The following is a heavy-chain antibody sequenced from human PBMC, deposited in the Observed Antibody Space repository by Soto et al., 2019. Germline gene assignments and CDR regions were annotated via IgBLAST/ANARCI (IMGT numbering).Heavy chain of an antibody. CDR2: IKRKIEGETT. V-gene: IGHV3-15*07. J-gene: IGHJ4*02. Sequence: EVQLVESGGGLVKPGGSLRLSCAASGFTFSSAWMNWVRQAPGKGLEWVGRIKRKIEGETTHYAAPVKGRFTISRDDSKNLCLLQLNGLKTGDTPMFSVTRGSVWGYWGRGLVVPVSS. D-gene: IGHD3-16*01. CDR3: TRGSVWGY. CDR1: GFTFSSAW.